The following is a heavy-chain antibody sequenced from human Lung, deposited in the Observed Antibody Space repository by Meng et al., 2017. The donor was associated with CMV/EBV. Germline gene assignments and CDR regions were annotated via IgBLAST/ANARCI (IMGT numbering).Heavy chain of an antibody. CDR2: VYHSGYT. V-gene: IGHV4-4*02. J-gene: IGHJ3*02. CDR1: GVSISITQW. CDR3: AKVGTTGNAFDN. D-gene: IGHD1-7*01. Sequence: SXTLSLXCVVSGVSISITQWWSWVRKPTGKGVEWIEEVYHSGYTNYNPSLRSRVTMSVDKSKNLLSLRLTSVTAADTDVYYCAKVGTTGNAFDNWGQGTMVTVSS.